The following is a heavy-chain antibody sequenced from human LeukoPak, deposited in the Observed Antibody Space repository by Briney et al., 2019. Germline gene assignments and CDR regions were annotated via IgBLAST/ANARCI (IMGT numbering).Heavy chain of an antibody. CDR3: AREGSSSWYDGSNWFDP. V-gene: IGHV4-39*02. Sequence: PSETLSLTCTVSGGSISSSSYYWGWIRQPPGKGLEWIGSIYYSGSTYYNPPLKSRVTISVDTSKNQFSLKLSSVTAADTAVYYCAREGSSSWYDGSNWFDPWGQGTLVTVSS. CDR1: GGSISSSSYY. D-gene: IGHD6-13*01. J-gene: IGHJ5*02. CDR2: IYYSGST.